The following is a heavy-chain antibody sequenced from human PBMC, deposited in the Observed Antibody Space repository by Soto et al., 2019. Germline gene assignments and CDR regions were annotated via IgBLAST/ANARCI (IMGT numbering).Heavy chain of an antibody. J-gene: IGHJ4*02. Sequence: GGSLRLSCAASGFTFGDYWMHWVRQAPGKGPEWVSRMTSDGRTIQYSDSVKGRFTASRDNAKSTLFLQMNSLRAEDTAVYYCATAEVDYWGPGTLVTVSS. V-gene: IGHV3-74*01. CDR2: MTSDGRTI. CDR3: ATAEVDY. CDR1: GFTFGDYW.